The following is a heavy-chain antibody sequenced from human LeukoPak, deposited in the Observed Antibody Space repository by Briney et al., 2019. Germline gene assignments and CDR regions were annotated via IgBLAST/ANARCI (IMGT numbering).Heavy chain of an antibody. CDR3: ASSGYGHFYYDY. D-gene: IGHD3-10*01. Sequence: GGSLRLSCAASGFTFSNAWMHWVRQAPGKGLMWISRFTNDGSGAGYADSVMGRFIISRDDTKNTLYLQMNSLRAEDTAVYYCASSGYGHFYYDYWGQGAVVTVSS. J-gene: IGHJ4*02. V-gene: IGHV3-74*01. CDR1: GFTFSNAW. CDR2: FTNDGSGA.